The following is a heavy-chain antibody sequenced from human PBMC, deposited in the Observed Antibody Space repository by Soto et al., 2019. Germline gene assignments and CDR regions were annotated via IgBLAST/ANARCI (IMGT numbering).Heavy chain of an antibody. CDR3: AKDGFTDRGDDYFDY. CDR1: GFDFSNHP. CDR2: IGASGDIT. V-gene: IGHV3-23*01. J-gene: IGHJ4*02. D-gene: IGHD2-21*02. Sequence: GGFLRLSWVASGFDFSNHPMSRVRQDPGKGLEWVAGIGASGDITWYADSVKGRLSISRDNSKNTLYLQLNSLRFEDTAVYYCAKDGFTDRGDDYFDYWGPGTLVTVSS.